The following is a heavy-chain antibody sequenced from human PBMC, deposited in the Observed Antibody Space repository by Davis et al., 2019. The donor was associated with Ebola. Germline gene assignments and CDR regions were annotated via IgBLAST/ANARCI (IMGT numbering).Heavy chain of an antibody. J-gene: IGHJ4*02. Sequence: AASVKVSCKTSGYTFISHDINWVRQATGQGLGWVGRINPKNGNTDYARKFQGRVTMTRDTSISTAYMELSSLRSDDTAVYYCASGTTVTTGFDNWGQGTLVTVSS. D-gene: IGHD4-17*01. CDR1: GYTFISHD. CDR2: INPKNGNT. V-gene: IGHV1-8*01. CDR3: ASGTTVTTGFDN.